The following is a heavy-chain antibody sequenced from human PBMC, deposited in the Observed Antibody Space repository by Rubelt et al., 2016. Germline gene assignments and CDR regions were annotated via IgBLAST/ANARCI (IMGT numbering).Heavy chain of an antibody. J-gene: IGHJ4*02. Sequence: QVPGKGLVWVSRINSDGSSTRYVDSVKGRFNISRDNAKNTLYLQMNSLRAEDTAVYYCARPAVETDSDVFDYWGQGTLVTVSS. D-gene: IGHD5-24*01. CDR2: INSDGSST. CDR3: ARPAVETDSDVFDY. V-gene: IGHV3-74*01.